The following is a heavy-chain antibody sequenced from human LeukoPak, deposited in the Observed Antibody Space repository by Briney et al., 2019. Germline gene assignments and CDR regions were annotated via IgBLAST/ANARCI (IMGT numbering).Heavy chain of an antibody. CDR2: ISSSGSTI. CDR1: GFTFSSYE. Sequence: PGGSLRLSCAASGFTFSSYEMNWVRQAPGKGLEWVSYISSSGSTIYYADSVKGRFTISRDNAKNSLYLQMNSLRAEDTAVYYCARAWGYSSGWYVLDYWGQGTLVTVSS. D-gene: IGHD6-19*01. V-gene: IGHV3-48*03. CDR3: ARAWGYSSGWYVLDY. J-gene: IGHJ4*02.